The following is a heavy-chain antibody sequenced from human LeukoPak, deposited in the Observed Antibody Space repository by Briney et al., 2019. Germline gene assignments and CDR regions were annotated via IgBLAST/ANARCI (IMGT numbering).Heavy chain of an antibody. D-gene: IGHD3-3*02. CDR2: IYYSGST. J-gene: IGHJ4*02. CDR1: GGSFSGYY. CDR3: ARHFSNFGAFYFDN. Sequence: PSETLSLTCAVYGGSFSGYYWSWIRQPPGKGLEWIGYIYYSGSTNYNPSLKSRVTISVDTSKNQFSLKLSSVTAADTAIFYCARHFSNFGAFYFDNWGQGTLVTVSS. V-gene: IGHV4-59*08.